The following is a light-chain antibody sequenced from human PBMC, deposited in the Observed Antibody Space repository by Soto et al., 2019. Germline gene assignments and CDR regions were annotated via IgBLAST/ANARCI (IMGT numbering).Light chain of an antibody. CDR1: SSNIGRNT. CDR3: AAWDDSLNGYYV. V-gene: IGLV1-44*01. J-gene: IGLJ1*01. CDR2: SNN. Sequence: QSVLTQSPSASGTPGQRVTISCSGSSSNIGRNTVNWYQQLPGTAPKLLIYSNNQRPSGVPDRFSGSKSGTSASLAISGLQSEDEADYYCAAWDDSLNGYYVFGTATKLTVL.